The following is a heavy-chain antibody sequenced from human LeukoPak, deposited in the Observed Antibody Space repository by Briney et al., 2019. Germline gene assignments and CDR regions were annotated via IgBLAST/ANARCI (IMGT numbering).Heavy chain of an antibody. CDR3: AREGYSYLVYYFDY. D-gene: IGHD5-18*01. Sequence: GGSLRLSCAASRFTFSSYWMSWVRQAPGKGLEWVANIKQDGSEKYYVDSVKGRFTISGDNAKNSLYLQMNSLRAEDTAVYYCAREGYSYLVYYFDYWGQGTLVTVSS. J-gene: IGHJ4*02. V-gene: IGHV3-7*01. CDR2: IKQDGSEK. CDR1: RFTFSSYW.